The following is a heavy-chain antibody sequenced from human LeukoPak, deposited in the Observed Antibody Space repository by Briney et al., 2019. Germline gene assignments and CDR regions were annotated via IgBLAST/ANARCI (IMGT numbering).Heavy chain of an antibody. J-gene: IGHJ4*02. CDR2: ISGSGGST. CDR1: GFTFSSYS. D-gene: IGHD6-19*01. CDR3: AKTRGWPYYFDY. V-gene: IGHV3-23*01. Sequence: SGGSLRLSCAASGFTFSSYSMNWVRQAPGKGLEWVSAISGSGGSTYYADSVKGRFTISRDNSKNTLYLQMNSLRAEDTAIYYCAKTRGWPYYFDYWGQGTLVTVSS.